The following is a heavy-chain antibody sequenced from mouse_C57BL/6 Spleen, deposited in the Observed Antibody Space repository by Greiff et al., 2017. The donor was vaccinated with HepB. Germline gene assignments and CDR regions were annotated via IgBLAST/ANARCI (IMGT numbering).Heavy chain of an antibody. Sequence: EVQLQQSGPELVKPGASVKISCKASGYTFTDYYMNWVKQSHGKSLEWIGDINPNNGGTIYNQKFKGKATLTVDKSSSTAYMELRSLTSEDSAVYYCARERDYYAMDYWGQGTSVTVSS. CDR1: GYTFTDYY. J-gene: IGHJ4*01. CDR2: INPNNGGT. V-gene: IGHV1-26*01. CDR3: ARERDYYAMDY.